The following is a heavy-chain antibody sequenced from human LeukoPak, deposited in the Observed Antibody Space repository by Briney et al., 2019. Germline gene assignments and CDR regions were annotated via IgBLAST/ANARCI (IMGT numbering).Heavy chain of an antibody. CDR2: INSDGSST. D-gene: IGHD3-16*02. CDR3: ARGGVTSGVIITIQDFDY. V-gene: IGHV3-74*01. J-gene: IGHJ4*02. CDR1: GFTFSSYW. Sequence: SGGSLRLSCAASGFTFSSYWMHWVRQAPGKGLVWVSRINSDGSSTSYADSVKGRFTISRDNAKNTLYLQMNSLRAEDTAVYYCARGGVTSGVIITIQDFDYWGQGTLVTVSS.